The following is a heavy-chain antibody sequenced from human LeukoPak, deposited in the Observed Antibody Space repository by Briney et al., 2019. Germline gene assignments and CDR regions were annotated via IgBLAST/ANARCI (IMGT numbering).Heavy chain of an antibody. CDR1: GFTFNNYA. Sequence: PGGSLRLSCAASGFTFNNYAMSWVRQAPGKGLEWVSAISGSGGSTYYADSVKGRFTISRDNSKNTLYLQMNSLRAEDTAVYYCAVLSGWYLGSWGQGTLVTVSS. D-gene: IGHD6-19*01. CDR2: ISGSGGST. V-gene: IGHV3-23*01. J-gene: IGHJ4*02. CDR3: AVLSGWYLGS.